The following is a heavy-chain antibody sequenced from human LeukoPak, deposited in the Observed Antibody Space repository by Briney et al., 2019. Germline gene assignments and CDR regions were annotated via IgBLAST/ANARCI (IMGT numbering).Heavy chain of an antibody. V-gene: IGHV1-18*01. D-gene: IGHD4-11*01. Sequence: ASVKVSCKASGYTFTSYGISWVRQAPGQGLEWMGWISAYNGNTNYAQKLQGRVTMTTDTSTSTAYMELRSLRSDDTAVYYCARTSDYNYYYYYGMDVWGQGTTVTVSS. CDR2: ISAYNGNT. CDR3: ARTSDYNYYYYYGMDV. J-gene: IGHJ6*02. CDR1: GYTFTSYG.